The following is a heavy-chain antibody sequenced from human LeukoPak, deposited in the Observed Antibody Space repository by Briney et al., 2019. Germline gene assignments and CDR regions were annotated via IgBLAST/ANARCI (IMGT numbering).Heavy chain of an antibody. V-gene: IGHV1-18*01. Sequence: ASVRVSCKASGYTFTNYGISWVRQAPGQGLEWVAWISAYNGDTNFAQKLQGRVTMTTDTSTSTAYMELRSLKPDDTAVYYCARDLRSSSLYYFDNWGQGTLVTVSS. CDR1: GYTFTNYG. CDR2: ISAYNGDT. CDR3: ARDLRSSSLYYFDN. J-gene: IGHJ4*02. D-gene: IGHD6-6*01.